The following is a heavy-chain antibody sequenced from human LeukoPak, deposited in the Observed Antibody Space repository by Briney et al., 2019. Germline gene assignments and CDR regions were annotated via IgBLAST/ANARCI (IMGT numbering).Heavy chain of an antibody. CDR1: GFTVSSNY. D-gene: IGHD3-16*02. J-gene: IGHJ4*02. CDR2: INSGGST. V-gene: IGHV3-53*01. CDR3: AKVEVPYDYVWGSYRSKYYFDY. Sequence: PGGSLRLSCAASGFTVSSNYMSWVRQAPGKGLEWVSLINSGGSTYYADSVKGRFTISRDNSKNTLYLQMNSLRAEDTAVYYCAKVEVPYDYVWGSYRSKYYFDYWGQGTLVTVSS.